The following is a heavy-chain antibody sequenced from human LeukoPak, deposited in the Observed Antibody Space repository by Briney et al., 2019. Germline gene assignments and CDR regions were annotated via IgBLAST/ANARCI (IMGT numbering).Heavy chain of an antibody. CDR2: IYHSGST. CDR3: ARESLSSFDY. Sequence: SRTLSLTCAVSGGSISSGGYSWSWIRQPPGKGLEWIGYIYHSGSTYYNPSLKSRVTISVDRSKNQFSLKLSSVTAADTAVYYCARESLSSFDYWGQGTLVTVSS. CDR1: GGSISSGGYS. J-gene: IGHJ4*02. V-gene: IGHV4-30-2*01.